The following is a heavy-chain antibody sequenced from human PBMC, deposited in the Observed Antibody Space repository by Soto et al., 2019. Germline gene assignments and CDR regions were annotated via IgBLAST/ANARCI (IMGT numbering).Heavy chain of an antibody. CDR3: ARSKYRAPSYYYGMDV. CDR1: GGSFCGYY. D-gene: IGHD6-6*01. J-gene: IGHJ6*02. Sequence: SESLSLTCAVYGGSFCGYYWSWIRQPPGKGLEWIGEINHSGSTNYNPSLKSRVTISVDTSKNQFSLKLSSVTAADTAVYYCARSKYRAPSYYYGMDVWGQGTTVTVSS. V-gene: IGHV4-34*01. CDR2: INHSGST.